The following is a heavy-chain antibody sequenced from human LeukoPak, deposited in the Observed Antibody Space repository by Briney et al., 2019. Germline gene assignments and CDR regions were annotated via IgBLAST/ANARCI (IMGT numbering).Heavy chain of an antibody. CDR3: ATPQAYDILTGYYPGY. Sequence: SETLSLTCTVSGGSISSSSYYWGWIRQRPGKGLEWIGSIYYSGSTYYNPSLKSRVTIFVDTSKNQFSLKLSSVTAADTAVYYCATPQAYDILTGYYPGYWGQGTLVTVSS. J-gene: IGHJ4*02. CDR2: IYYSGST. CDR1: GGSISSSSYY. D-gene: IGHD3-9*01. V-gene: IGHV4-39*01.